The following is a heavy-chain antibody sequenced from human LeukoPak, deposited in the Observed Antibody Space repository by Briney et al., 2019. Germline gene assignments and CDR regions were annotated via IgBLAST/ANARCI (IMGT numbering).Heavy chain of an antibody. V-gene: IGHV1-69*04. CDR2: IIPILGIA. J-gene: IGHJ4*02. Sequence: ASVKVSCKACGGTFSSYAISWVRQAPGQGLEWMGRIIPILGIANYAQKFQGRVTITADKSTSTAHMELSSLRSEDTAVYYCHYGSGSYDYDYWGQGTLVTVSS. D-gene: IGHD3-10*01. CDR1: GGTFSSYA. CDR3: HYGSGSYDYDY.